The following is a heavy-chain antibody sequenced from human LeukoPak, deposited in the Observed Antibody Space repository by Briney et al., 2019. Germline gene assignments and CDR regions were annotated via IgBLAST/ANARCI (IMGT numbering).Heavy chain of an antibody. CDR1: GGSISSYY. Sequence: SETLSLTCTVSGGSISSYYWSWIWQPPGKGLEWIGYIYYSGSTNYNPSLKSRVTISVDTSKNQFSLKLSSVTAADTAVYYCARRGGSGRRFDPWGQGTLVTVSS. CDR3: ARRGGSGRRFDP. V-gene: IGHV4-59*08. D-gene: IGHD3-10*01. CDR2: IYYSGST. J-gene: IGHJ5*02.